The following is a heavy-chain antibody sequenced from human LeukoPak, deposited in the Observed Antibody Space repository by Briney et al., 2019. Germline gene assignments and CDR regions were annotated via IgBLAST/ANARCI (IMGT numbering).Heavy chain of an antibody. D-gene: IGHD6-13*01. CDR2: IYTGGST. CDR1: GFNVSSHY. V-gene: IGHV3-53*01. J-gene: IGHJ4*02. CDR3: ARVGGVAAANFV. Sequence: PGGSLRLSCAASGFNVSSHYMSWVRQAPRKGLEWVSVIYTGGSTNYADSVKGRFTISRDNTKNTLYLQMNSLRGDDTAMYYCARVGGVAAANFVWGQGTLVTVSS.